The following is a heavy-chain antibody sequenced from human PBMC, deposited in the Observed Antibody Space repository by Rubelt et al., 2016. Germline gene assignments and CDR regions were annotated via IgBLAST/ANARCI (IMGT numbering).Heavy chain of an antibody. CDR1: GGSISSYY. CDR2: INHSGST. J-gene: IGHJ4*02. D-gene: IGHD1-26*01. CDR3: ARGGSGSYGPPDY. Sequence: QVQLQESGPGLVKPSETLSLTCTVSGGSISSYYWSWIRQPPGKGLEWIGEINHSGSTNYNPSLKSRGGISVDTSKNQLSLKLSSVTAADTAVYYCARGGSGSYGPPDYWGQGTLVTVSS. V-gene: IGHV4-59*01.